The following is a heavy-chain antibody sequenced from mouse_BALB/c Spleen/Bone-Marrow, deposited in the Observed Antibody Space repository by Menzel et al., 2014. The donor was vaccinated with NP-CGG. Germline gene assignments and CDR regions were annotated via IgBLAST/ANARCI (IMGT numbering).Heavy chain of an antibody. CDR3: AREGYGSSYGFAY. CDR1: GYSFAGYT. Sequence: VQLQQSGPELVKPGASMKISCEASGYSFAGYTMNWVKQSHGKNLEWIGLINPYNGGSSYNQKFKGKATLTVDKSSSTAYMELLSLTSEDSAVYYCAREGYGSSYGFAYWGQGTLVTVSA. J-gene: IGHJ3*01. CDR2: INPYNGGS. V-gene: IGHV1-18*01. D-gene: IGHD1-1*01.